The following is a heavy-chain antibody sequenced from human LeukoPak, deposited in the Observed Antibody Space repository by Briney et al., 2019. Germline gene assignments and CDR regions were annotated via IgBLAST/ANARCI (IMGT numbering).Heavy chain of an antibody. CDR2: SSNDGSNK. CDR3: ARVAKATHSYAYGDDAFDI. D-gene: IGHD5-18*01. CDR1: GFSFSTCG. V-gene: IGHV3-30*03. Sequence: GRSLRLSCSASGFSFSTCGMHWVRQAPGRGLEWVALSSNDGSNKFYADSVKGRFTISRDNSKNTLFLQMNSLRVEDTAVYYCARVAKATHSYAYGDDAFDIWGQGTMVTVSS. J-gene: IGHJ3*02.